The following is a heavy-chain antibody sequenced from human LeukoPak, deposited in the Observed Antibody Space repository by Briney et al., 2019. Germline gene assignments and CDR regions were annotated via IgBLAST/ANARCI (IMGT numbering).Heavy chain of an antibody. Sequence: KSSETLSLXCTVSGGSISSYYWSWIRQPPGKGLEWIGYIYYSGSTNYNPSLKSRVTISVDTSKNQFSLKLSSVTAADTAVYYCARLHSGSTFDYWGQGTLVTVSS. CDR2: IYYSGST. V-gene: IGHV4-59*01. CDR1: GGSISSYY. CDR3: ARLHSGSTFDY. J-gene: IGHJ4*02. D-gene: IGHD1-26*01.